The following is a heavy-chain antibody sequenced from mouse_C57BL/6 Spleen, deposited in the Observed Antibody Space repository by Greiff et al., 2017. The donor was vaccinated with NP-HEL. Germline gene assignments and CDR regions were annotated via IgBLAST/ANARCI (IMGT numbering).Heavy chain of an antibody. CDR3: ARGSLGDY. CDR2: ISSGSSTI. J-gene: IGHJ2*01. V-gene: IGHV5-17*01. D-gene: IGHD4-1*01. Sequence: EVKLMESGGGLVKPGGSLKLSCAASGFTFSDYGMHWVRQAPEKGLEWVAYISSGSSTIYYADTVKGRFTISRDNAKNTLFLQMTSLRSEHTAMYYCARGSLGDYWGQGTTLTVSS. CDR1: GFTFSDYG.